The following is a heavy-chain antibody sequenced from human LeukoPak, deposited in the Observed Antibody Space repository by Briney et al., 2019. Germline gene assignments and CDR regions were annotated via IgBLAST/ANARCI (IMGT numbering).Heavy chain of an antibody. D-gene: IGHD3-9*01. Sequence: GGSLRLSCAASGFTFNTYTMTWVRQAPGKGLEWLSFISGDGGTTTYADSVMGRFTISRDNAKNSLFLQMNSLRDEDTAVYYCARDRDWAFDHWGQGTLVTVSS. V-gene: IGHV3-48*02. J-gene: IGHJ4*02. CDR2: ISGDGGTT. CDR1: GFTFNTYT. CDR3: ARDRDWAFDH.